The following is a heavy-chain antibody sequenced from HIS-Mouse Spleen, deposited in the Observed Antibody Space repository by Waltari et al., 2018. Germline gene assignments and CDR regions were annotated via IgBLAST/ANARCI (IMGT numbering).Heavy chain of an antibody. CDR2: TYYCGST. J-gene: IGHJ4*02. Sequence: QVQLQESGPGLVKPSETLSLTCTVSGGSISSYYWSWIRQPPGKGLEWIGYTYYCGSTNSNPSLKSRVTISVDTSKNQFSLKLSSVTAADTAVYYCARVTHNRIAARPWFDYWGQGTLVTVSS. CDR3: ARVTHNRIAARPWFDY. CDR1: GGSISSYY. D-gene: IGHD6-6*01. V-gene: IGHV4-59*01.